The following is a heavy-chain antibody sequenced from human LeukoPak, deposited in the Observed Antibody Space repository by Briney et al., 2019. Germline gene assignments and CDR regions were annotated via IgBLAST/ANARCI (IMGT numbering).Heavy chain of an antibody. V-gene: IGHV5-51*01. D-gene: IGHD6-13*01. CDR1: GYSFTSYW. CDR2: IYPSDSDT. CDR3: ARQRRNGGIAASNDAFDI. Sequence: GESLKISCKGSGYSFTSYWIGWVRQMPGKGLEWMGIIYPSDSDTRYSPSFQGQVTISADKSISTAYLQWSSLKAPDTAMYYCARQRRNGGIAASNDAFDIWGQGTMVTVSS. J-gene: IGHJ3*02.